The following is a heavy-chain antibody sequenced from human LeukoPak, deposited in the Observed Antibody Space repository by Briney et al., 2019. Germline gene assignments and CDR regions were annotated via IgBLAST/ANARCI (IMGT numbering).Heavy chain of an antibody. V-gene: IGHV4-61*05. CDR3: ARGLYLYYYYYYMDV. D-gene: IGHD2-15*01. J-gene: IGHJ6*03. CDR2: IYYSGST. CDR1: GGSISSSSYY. Sequence: SETLSLTCTVSGGSISSSSYYWGWIRQPPGKGLEWTGYIYYSGSTNYNPSLKSRVTISVDTSKNQFSLKLSSVTAADTAVYYCARGLYLYYYYYYMDVWGKGTTVTISS.